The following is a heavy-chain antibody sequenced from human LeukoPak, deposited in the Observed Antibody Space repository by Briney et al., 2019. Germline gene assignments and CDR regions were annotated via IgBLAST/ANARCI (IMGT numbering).Heavy chain of an antibody. D-gene: IGHD3-22*01. CDR1: GESFSDYY. V-gene: IGHV4-34*01. J-gene: IGHJ6*03. Sequence: SETLSLTCAVYGESFSDYYWSWIRQPPGKGLEWIGEINHSGSTNYSPSLKSRVTISVNTSKNQFSLKLTSVTAADTAVYYCAADFGYYDSSGYYGDYYYYYYMDVWGKGTTVTVSS. CDR3: AADFGYYDSSGYYGDYYYYYYMDV. CDR2: INHSGST.